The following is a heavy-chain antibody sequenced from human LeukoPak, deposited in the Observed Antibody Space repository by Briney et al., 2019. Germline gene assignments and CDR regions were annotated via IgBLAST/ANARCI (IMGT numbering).Heavy chain of an antibody. CDR2: ISSSSYI. CDR1: GFTFSSYS. Sequence: PGGSLRLSCAASGFTFSSYSMNWVRPAPGKGREGVSSISSSSYISYADSVKGRFTIPRDNAKNSLYLQMNSLRAEDTAVYYCARDEEWLVGYYYYGMDVWGRGTTVTVCS. CDR3: ARDEEWLVGYYYYGMDV. V-gene: IGHV3-21*01. D-gene: IGHD6-19*01. J-gene: IGHJ6*02.